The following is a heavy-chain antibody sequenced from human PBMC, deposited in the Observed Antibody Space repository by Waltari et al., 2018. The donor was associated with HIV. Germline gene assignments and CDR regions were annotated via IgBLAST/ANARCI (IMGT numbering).Heavy chain of an antibody. CDR1: GGSFSDYY. V-gene: IGHV4-34*01. CDR3: ARALRYSDWSQNSYGLDV. J-gene: IGHJ6*02. D-gene: IGHD3-9*01. Sequence: QLQLQQWGARLVKASETLSLTCAVNGGSFSDYYWTWVRQPAGKGLEWIGQINHRGRGNYNPSLEGRLRMSVDTSKNQVSLTLNSVTAADTGVYYCARALRYSDWSQNSYGLDVWGQGTPVTVSS. CDR2: INHRGRG.